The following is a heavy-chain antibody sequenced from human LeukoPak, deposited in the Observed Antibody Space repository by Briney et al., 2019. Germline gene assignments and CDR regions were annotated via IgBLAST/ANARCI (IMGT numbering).Heavy chain of an antibody. D-gene: IGHD3-10*01. Sequence: SETLSLTCTVSGGSISNYYWSWMRRPPGRGLEWIGYISYSGSTNYNPSLKSRVHISVDTSKNQFSLKLSFVTAADTAVYYCARGQYFFDYWGQGTLVTVSS. V-gene: IGHV4-59*01. J-gene: IGHJ4*02. CDR1: GGSISNYY. CDR2: ISYSGST. CDR3: ARGQYFFDY.